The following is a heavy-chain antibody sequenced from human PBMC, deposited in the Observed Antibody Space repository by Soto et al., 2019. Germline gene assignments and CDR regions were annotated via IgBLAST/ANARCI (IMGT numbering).Heavy chain of an antibody. V-gene: IGHV3-7*01. D-gene: IGHD1-1*01. J-gene: IGHJ4*02. CDR3: VRTTL. Sequence: LRLSCAASGFIFSSHWMSWVRQAPGKGPEWVANIKEDGSEKYYVDSVKGRFTISRDNAKNSLYLQMNSLRAEDTAVYYCVRTTLWGQGTLVTVSS. CDR1: GFIFSSHW. CDR2: IKEDGSEK.